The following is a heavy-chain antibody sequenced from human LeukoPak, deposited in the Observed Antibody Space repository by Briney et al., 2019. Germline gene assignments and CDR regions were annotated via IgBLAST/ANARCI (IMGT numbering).Heavy chain of an antibody. V-gene: IGHV4-34*01. Sequence: KPSETLSPTCAVYGGSFSGYYWSWIRQPPGKGLEWIGEISHSGSTKYNPSLKSRVTISVDTSKNQFSLKLRSVTAADAAVYYCARLGDAFDIWGQGTMVTVSS. CDR3: ARLGDAFDI. J-gene: IGHJ3*02. CDR1: GGSFSGYY. CDR2: ISHSGST.